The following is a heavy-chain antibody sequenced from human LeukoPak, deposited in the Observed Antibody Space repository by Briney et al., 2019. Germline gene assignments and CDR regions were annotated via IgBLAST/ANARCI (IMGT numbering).Heavy chain of an antibody. V-gene: IGHV3-30-3*01. CDR3: ARAVVAGTGGAIDY. D-gene: IGHD6-19*01. Sequence: PGRSLRLSCAASGFTFSSYAMHWVRQAPGKGLEWVAVISYDGSNKYYADSVKGRFTISRDNSKNTLYLQMNSLRAEDTAVYYCARAVVAGTGGAIDYWGQGTLVTVSS. J-gene: IGHJ4*02. CDR1: GFTFSSYA. CDR2: ISYDGSNK.